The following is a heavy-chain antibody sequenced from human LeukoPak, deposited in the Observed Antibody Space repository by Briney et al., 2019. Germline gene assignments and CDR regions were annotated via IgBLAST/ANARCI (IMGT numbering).Heavy chain of an antibody. D-gene: IGHD5-18*01. Sequence: PSETLSLTCTVSGGSISSYYWSWIRQPAGKGLEWIGRIYTSGSTNYNPSLKSRVTMSVDTSKNQFSLKLSSVTAADTAVYYCAREDTATVIGARFDYYYGMDVWGQGTTVTVSS. CDR2: IYTSGST. CDR3: AREDTATVIGARFDYYYGMDV. CDR1: GGSISSYY. V-gene: IGHV4-4*07. J-gene: IGHJ6*02.